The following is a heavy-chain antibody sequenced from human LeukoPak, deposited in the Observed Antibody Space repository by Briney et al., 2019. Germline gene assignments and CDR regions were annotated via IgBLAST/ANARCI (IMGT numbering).Heavy chain of an antibody. CDR3: ARIRTDSSSWYEGFDY. CDR2: IDWDDDK. V-gene: IGHV2-70*11. CDR1: GFSLSTSGMC. D-gene: IGHD6-13*01. J-gene: IGHJ4*02. Sequence: SGPALVKPTQTLTLTCTFSGFSLSTSGMCVSWIRQPPGKALEWLARIDWDDDKYYSTSLKTRLTISKDTSKNQVVLTMTNMDPVDTATYYCARIRTDSSSWYEGFDYWGQGTLVTVSS.